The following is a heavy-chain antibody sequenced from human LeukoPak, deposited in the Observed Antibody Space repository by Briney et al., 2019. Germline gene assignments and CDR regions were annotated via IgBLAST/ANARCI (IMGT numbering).Heavy chain of an antibody. CDR1: GFPFGSDW. CDR2: IKSYGSSI. Sequence: PGGSLRLSCAASGFPFGSDWMHWVGQAPGKGLLCVSLIKSYGSSISYADSVKGRFTISRDNAKNTLYLQMNSLRAEDTAVYYCAREFSASYWGQGTLVTVSS. D-gene: IGHD6-19*01. J-gene: IGHJ4*02. CDR3: AREFSASY. V-gene: IGHV3-74*01.